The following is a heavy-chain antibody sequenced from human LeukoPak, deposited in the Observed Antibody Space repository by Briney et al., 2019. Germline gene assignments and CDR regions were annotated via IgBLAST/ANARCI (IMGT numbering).Heavy chain of an antibody. V-gene: IGHV3-23*01. CDR1: GFTFSSCA. J-gene: IGHJ4*02. CDR3: AKELHGSGNYAFDY. Sequence: GGSLRLSCAASGFTFSSCALRWVRQPPGKGLGCVATVSVNGGTTYYADSVKGRFTISRDNSKNTLYLQMNSLRPEHTAVYFCAKELHGSGNYAFDYWGQGTLLTVSS. D-gene: IGHD3-10*01. CDR2: VSVNGGTT.